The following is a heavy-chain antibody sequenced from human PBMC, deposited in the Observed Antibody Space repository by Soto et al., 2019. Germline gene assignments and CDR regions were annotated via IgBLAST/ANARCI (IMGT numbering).Heavy chain of an antibody. CDR1: GYTFTGHY. J-gene: IGHJ4*02. CDR3: ARDGYYDFWSGYYSDY. V-gene: IGHV1-2*02. Sequence: ASVKVSCKASGYTFTGHYMHWVRQAPGQGLEWMGWINPNSGGTNYAQTFQGRVTMTRDTSISTAYMELSRLRSDDTAVYYCARDGYYDFWSGYYSDYWGQGTLVTVSS. D-gene: IGHD3-3*01. CDR2: INPNSGGT.